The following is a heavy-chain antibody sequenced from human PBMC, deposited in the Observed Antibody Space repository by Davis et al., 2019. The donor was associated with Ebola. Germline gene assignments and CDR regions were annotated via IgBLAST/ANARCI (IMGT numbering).Heavy chain of an antibody. CDR1: GYTFTSYG. V-gene: IGHV1-18*04. Sequence: ASVKVSCKSSGYTFTSYGLVWVRQAPGLGLEWMGWISGFNTNTNFAQKFQGRVTVSKDTSTNTAYMDLRSLTPDDTAIYYYARAPNYDVLTGTSSYYFDYWGQGTLVTVSS. CDR3: ARAPNYDVLTGTSSYYFDY. D-gene: IGHD3-9*01. J-gene: IGHJ4*02. CDR2: ISGFNTNT.